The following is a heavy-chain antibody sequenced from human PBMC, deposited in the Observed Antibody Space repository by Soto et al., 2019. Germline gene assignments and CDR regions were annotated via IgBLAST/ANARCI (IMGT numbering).Heavy chain of an antibody. J-gene: IGHJ6*02. V-gene: IGHV1-69*13. CDR2: IIPIFGTA. CDR1: GGTFSSYA. D-gene: IGHD2-15*01. Sequence: SVKVSCKASGGTFSSYAISWVRQAPGQGLEWMGGIIPIFGTANYAQKFQGRVTITADESTSTAYMELSSLRSEDTAVYYCARVGYCSGGSCYSGGYYGMDVWGQGTRVTVSS. CDR3: ARVGYCSGGSCYSGGYYGMDV.